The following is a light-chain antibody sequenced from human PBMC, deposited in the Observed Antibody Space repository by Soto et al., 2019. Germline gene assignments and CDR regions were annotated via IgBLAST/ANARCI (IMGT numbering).Light chain of an antibody. J-gene: IGKJ1*01. V-gene: IGKV1-6*01. CDR2: AAS. Sequence: AIRLTQSPSSLSASLGARVTITFRASQDIRNNLAWYQQKPGQAPKLLIYAASSLPSGVPSRFSDSGSGTDFTLTITSLQPEDFATYHCLQDYNYPWTFGQGTKVDTK. CDR3: LQDYNYPWT. CDR1: QDIRNN.